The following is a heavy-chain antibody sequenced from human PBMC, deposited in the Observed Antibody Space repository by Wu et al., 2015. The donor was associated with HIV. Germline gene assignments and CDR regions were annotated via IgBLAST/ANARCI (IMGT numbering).Heavy chain of an antibody. CDR2: LHPTYGDI. Sequence: QGQLVQSGTEVKNPGASVKVSCKASGYSLSAYYMHWVRQAPGQGLEWMGWLHPTYGDIKYAPSFQGRVTMTLDTSINTAYMELHRLTSDDTAVYYCAGXSSGYNWLRYWGQGTLVTVSS. CDR1: GYSLSAYY. V-gene: IGHV1-2*02. CDR3: AGXSSGYNWLRY. D-gene: IGHD6-19*01. J-gene: IGHJ4*02.